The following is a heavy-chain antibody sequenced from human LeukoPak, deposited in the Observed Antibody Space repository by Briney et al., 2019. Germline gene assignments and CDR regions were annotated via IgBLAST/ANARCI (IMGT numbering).Heavy chain of an antibody. CDR2: TRNKANSYTT. CDR3: ARGGGYSGYDVYYFDY. V-gene: IGHV3-72*01. D-gene: IGHD5-12*01. Sequence: PGGSLRLSCAASGFTFSDHYMDWVRQAPGKGLEWVGRTRNKANSYTTEYAASVKGRFTISRDDSKNSLYLQMNSLKTEDTVVYYCARGGGYSGYDVYYFDYRGQGTLVTVSS. CDR1: GFTFSDHY. J-gene: IGHJ4*02.